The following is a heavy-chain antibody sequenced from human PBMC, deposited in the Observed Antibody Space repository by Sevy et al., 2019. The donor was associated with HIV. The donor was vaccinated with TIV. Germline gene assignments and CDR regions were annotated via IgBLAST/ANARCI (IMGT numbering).Heavy chain of an antibody. J-gene: IGHJ4*02. CDR1: GFSFSSYA. CDR3: AKGRFTMVRGVFDY. CDR2: ISGSGGST. Sequence: GESLKISCGASGFSFSSYAMSWVRQTPGKGLEWVSAISGSGGSTYYADSVKGRFTISRDNSKNTLYLQMNSLRAEDTAVYYCAKGRFTMVRGVFDYWGQGTLVTVSS. D-gene: IGHD3-10*01. V-gene: IGHV3-23*01.